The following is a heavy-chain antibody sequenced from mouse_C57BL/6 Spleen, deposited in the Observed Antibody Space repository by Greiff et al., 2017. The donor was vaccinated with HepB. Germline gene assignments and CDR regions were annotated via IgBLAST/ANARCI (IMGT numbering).Heavy chain of an antibody. V-gene: IGHV1-84*01. CDR2: IYPGSGNT. CDR1: GYTFTDYY. D-gene: IGHD2-1*01. Sequence: VQLQQSGPELVKPGASVKISCKASGYTFTDYYINWVKQRPGQGLEWIGWIYPGSGNTKYNEKFKGKATLTVDTSSSTAYMQLSSLTSEDSVIYVGARFYYTYDYYAIDYWGQGTSVTVSS. CDR3: ARFYYTYDYYAIDY. J-gene: IGHJ4*01.